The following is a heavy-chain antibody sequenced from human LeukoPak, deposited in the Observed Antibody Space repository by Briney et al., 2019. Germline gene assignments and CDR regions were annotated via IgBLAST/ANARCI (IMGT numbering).Heavy chain of an antibody. CDR3: ARNSALARYCSSTSCYGLWFDP. CDR1: GYTFTSYD. D-gene: IGHD2-2*01. V-gene: IGHV1-46*01. Sequence: ASVTVSCTASGYTFTSYDMHWVRQAPGQGLEWMGLINRSGGSTSYAQTFQGRVTITRDTSTSTVYMELSSLRAEDTAVYYCARNSALARYCSSTSCYGLWFDPWGQGTLVTVSS. CDR2: INRSGGST. J-gene: IGHJ5*02.